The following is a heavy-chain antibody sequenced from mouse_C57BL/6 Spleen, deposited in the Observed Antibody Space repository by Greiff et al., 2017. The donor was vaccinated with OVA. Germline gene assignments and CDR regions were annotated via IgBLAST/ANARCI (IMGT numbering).Heavy chain of an antibody. CDR2: IYPSDSET. V-gene: IGHV1-61*01. CDR1: GYTFTSYW. Sequence: QVQLQQPGAELVRPGSSVKLSCKASGYTFTSYWMDWVKQRPGQGLEWIGNIYPSDSETHYNQKFKDKATLTVDKSFSTAYMQLSSLTSEDSAVYYCARDDGYYNYYAMDYWGQGTSVTVSS. D-gene: IGHD2-3*01. J-gene: IGHJ4*01. CDR3: ARDDGYYNYYAMDY.